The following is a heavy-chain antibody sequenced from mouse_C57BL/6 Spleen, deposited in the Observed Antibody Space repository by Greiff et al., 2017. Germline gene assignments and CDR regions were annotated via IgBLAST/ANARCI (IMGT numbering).Heavy chain of an antibody. D-gene: IGHD1-1*01. V-gene: IGHV14-1*01. CDR2: IDPEDGGT. CDR1: GFNINDYY. J-gene: IGHJ2*01. Sequence: EVQLQQSGAELVRPGASVKLSCTASGFNINDYYMHWVKQRPEQGLEWIGRIDPEDGGTEYAPKFQGKATMTADTSSNTAYLQRSSLTSEDTAVYYCTTWGYYGSSHEGYWGQGTTLTVSS. CDR3: TTWGYYGSSHEGY.